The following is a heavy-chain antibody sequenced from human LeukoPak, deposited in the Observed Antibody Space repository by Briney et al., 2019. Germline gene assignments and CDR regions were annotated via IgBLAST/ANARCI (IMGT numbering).Heavy chain of an antibody. V-gene: IGHV3-23*01. CDR1: GFTFSNYA. D-gene: IGHD2-15*01. J-gene: IGHJ4*02. Sequence: GGCLRLSCAASGFTFSNYAMTWVRQAPGKGLECDSTITGSGNDAYYADSVKGRFTISRDNSKNMLYLQMNSLRAEDTAVYYCAKGATGLRIVGDDWGQGTLVTVSS. CDR3: AKGATGLRIVGDD. CDR2: ITGSGNDA.